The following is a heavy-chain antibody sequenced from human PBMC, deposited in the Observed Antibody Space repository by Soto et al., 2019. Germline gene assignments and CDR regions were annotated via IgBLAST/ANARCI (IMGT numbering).Heavy chain of an antibody. CDR1: GFNFRGYW. J-gene: IGHJ4*02. CDR3: ARDVGFDYAN. D-gene: IGHD2-2*01. Sequence: EVQLVESGGALVQPGGSLRISCVVSGFNFRGYWMSWVRQAPGKGLEWVATMNEDGSEIYYVGSVKGRFAISRDNDENSLHLQRNYVSVEDTGVYFYARDVGFDYANWGQGTLVTVS. CDR2: MNEDGSEI. V-gene: IGHV3-7*01.